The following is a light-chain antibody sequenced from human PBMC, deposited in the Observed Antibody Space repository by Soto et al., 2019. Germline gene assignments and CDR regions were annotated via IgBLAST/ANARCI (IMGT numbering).Light chain of an antibody. J-gene: IGLJ3*02. CDR3: VSYIESSLTHGV. CDR1: YTDVGGYNR. V-gene: IGLV2-14*01. CDR2: EVD. Sequence: QSVLTQPASVSGSPGQSITISCTGTYTDVGGYNRVSWYQHHAGKGPKMLIFEVDNRPSGISDRFSGSKSGDTASLTISDLQAEDEADYYCVSYIESSLTHGVFGGGTKVTVL.